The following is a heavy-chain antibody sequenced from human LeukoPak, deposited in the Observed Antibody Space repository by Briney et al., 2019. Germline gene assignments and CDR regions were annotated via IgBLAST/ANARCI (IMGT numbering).Heavy chain of an antibody. CDR3: AKGSRPVITMIVVVISTFDY. CDR1: GFTFSSYW. J-gene: IGHJ4*02. Sequence: GWSLRLSCAASGFTFSSYWMHWVRQAPGKGLVWVSRINSDGSSTIYADSVKGRFTISRDNSKNTLYLQMNSLRAEDTAVYYCAKGSRPVITMIVVVISTFDYWGQGTLVTVSS. D-gene: IGHD3-22*01. V-gene: IGHV3-74*01. CDR2: INSDGSST.